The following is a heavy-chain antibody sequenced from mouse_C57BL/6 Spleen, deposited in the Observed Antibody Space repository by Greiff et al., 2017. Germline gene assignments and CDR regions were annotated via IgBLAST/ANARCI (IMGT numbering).Heavy chain of an antibody. CDR1: GYSFTDYN. V-gene: IGHV1-39*01. CDR2: INPNYGTT. Sequence: VQLKESGPELVKPGASVKISCKASGYSFTDYNMNWVKQSNGKSLEWIGVINPNYGTTSYNQKFKGKATLTVDQSSSTAYMQLNSLTSEDSAVYYCARAGITTVVNYYAMDYWGQGTSVTVSS. CDR3: ARAGITTVVNYYAMDY. J-gene: IGHJ4*01. D-gene: IGHD1-1*01.